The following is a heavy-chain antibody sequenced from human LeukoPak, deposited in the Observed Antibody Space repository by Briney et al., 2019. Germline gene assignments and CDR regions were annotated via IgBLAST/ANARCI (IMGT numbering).Heavy chain of an antibody. V-gene: IGHV1-69*04. Sequence: ASVKVSCKASGGTFSSYAISWVRQAPGQGLEWMGRIIPILGIANYAQKFQGRVTITADKSTSTAYMELSSLRSEDTAVYYCARGGSRSRRGDDAFDIWGQGTMVTVSS. CDR3: ARGGSRSRRGDDAFDI. CDR1: GGTFSSYA. CDR2: IIPILGIA. J-gene: IGHJ3*02. D-gene: IGHD3-10*01.